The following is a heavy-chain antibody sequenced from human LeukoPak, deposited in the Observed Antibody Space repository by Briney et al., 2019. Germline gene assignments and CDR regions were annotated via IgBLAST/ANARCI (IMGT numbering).Heavy chain of an antibody. CDR2: IYYSGST. CDR3: ARQGSGWYFDY. Sequence: SETLSLTCTVSGGSISSSSYYWGWLRQPPGKGLEWIGSIYYSGSTYYNPSLKSRVTISVDTSKNQFSLKLSSVTAADTAVYYCARQGSGWYFDYWGQGTLVTVSS. J-gene: IGHJ4*02. V-gene: IGHV4-39*01. D-gene: IGHD6-19*01. CDR1: GGSISSSSYY.